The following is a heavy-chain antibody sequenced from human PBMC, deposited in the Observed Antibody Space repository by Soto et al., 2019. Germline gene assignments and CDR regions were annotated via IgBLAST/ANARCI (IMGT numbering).Heavy chain of an antibody. CDR3: AREAGTEYNWFDP. Sequence: QVQLQESGPGLVKPSQTLSLTCTVSGGSISSGGYYWSWIRQHPGKGLEWIGYIYYSGSTYYNPSLKSLVTIAVDTSKNQCSLKLSSVTAADTAVYYCAREAGTEYNWFDPWGQGTLVTVSS. CDR1: GGSISSGGYY. J-gene: IGHJ5*02. V-gene: IGHV4-31*01. D-gene: IGHD1-1*01. CDR2: IYYSGST.